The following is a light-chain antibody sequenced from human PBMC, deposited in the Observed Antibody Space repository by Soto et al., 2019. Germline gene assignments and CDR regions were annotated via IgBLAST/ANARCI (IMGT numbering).Light chain of an antibody. CDR1: QSISRN. V-gene: IGKV3-15*01. J-gene: IGKJ1*01. CDR2: GAS. Sequence: EIVMTQSPATLSVSPGERATLSCRASQSISRNLAWYQQKPGQAPRLLISGASSRATGIPARFSGSGSGTEFTLTITSLQSEDFAVYYCQQYDSWPKTFGQGTKVEIK. CDR3: QQYDSWPKT.